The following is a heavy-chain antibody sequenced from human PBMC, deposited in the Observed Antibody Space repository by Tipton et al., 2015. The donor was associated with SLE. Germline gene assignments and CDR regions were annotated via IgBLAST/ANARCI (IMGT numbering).Heavy chain of an antibody. CDR2: IYYSGST. J-gene: IGHJ4*02. CDR3: ARDGGLEYSSSTYFDY. D-gene: IGHD6-6*01. Sequence: TLSLTCTVSGGSVSSGSYYWSWIRQPPGKGLEWIGYIYYSGSTNYNPSLKSRVTISVDTSKNQFSLKLSSVTAADTAVYYCARDGGLEYSSSTYFDYWGQGTLVTVSS. CDR1: GGSVSSGSYY. V-gene: IGHV4-61*01.